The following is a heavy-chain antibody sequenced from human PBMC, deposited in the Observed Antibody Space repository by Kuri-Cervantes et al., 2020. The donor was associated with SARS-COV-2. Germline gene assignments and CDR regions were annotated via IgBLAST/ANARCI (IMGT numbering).Heavy chain of an antibody. CDR1: GGSLSSGDYY. J-gene: IGHJ2*01. V-gene: IGHV4-30-4*08. Sequence: SETLSLTCTVSGGSLSSGDYYWTWVRQPPGKGLEWIGNIYYSGSASYNPSLKSRLTMSLDMSKSQFSLKLNSVTAADTAVYYCARGRYCSSTSCYTNTDYWYFDLWGRGTLVTVSS. CDR3: ARGRYCSSTSCYTNTDYWYFDL. CDR2: IYYSGSA. D-gene: IGHD2-2*02.